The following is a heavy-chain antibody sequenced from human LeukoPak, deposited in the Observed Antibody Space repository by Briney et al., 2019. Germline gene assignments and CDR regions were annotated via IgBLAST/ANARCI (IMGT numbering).Heavy chain of an antibody. V-gene: IGHV4-34*01. D-gene: IGHD1-14*01. Sequence: PSETLSLTCAVHGGSLSDYFWTWIRQPPGMGVEWIGEINDRGITDYSPSVRSRVTISIDRSKNQFSLKLTSVTAADTAIYYCARERVGGNRRDDTSIWAQGTMVTVSS. CDR3: ARERVGGNRRDDTSI. J-gene: IGHJ3*02. CDR1: GGSLSDYF. CDR2: INDRGIT.